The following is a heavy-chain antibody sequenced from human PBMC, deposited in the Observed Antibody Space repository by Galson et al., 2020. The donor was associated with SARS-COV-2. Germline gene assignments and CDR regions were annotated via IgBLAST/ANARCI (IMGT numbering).Heavy chain of an antibody. CDR2: IGTAGDT. CDR3: ARGFDRKIGYCSGGSCYPTSYYYGMDV. Sequence: GESLKISCAASGFTFSSYDMHWVRQATGKGLEWVSAIGTAGDTYYPGSVKGRFTISRENAKNSLYLQMNSLRAGDTAVYYCARGFDRKIGYCSGGSCYPTSYYYGMDVWGQGTTVTVSS. J-gene: IGHJ6*02. CDR1: GFTFSSYD. V-gene: IGHV3-13*01. D-gene: IGHD2-15*01.